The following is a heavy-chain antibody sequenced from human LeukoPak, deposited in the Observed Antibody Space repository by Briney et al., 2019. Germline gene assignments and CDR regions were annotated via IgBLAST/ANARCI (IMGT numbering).Heavy chain of an antibody. CDR1: GYSISSGYY. CDR2: IYTSGST. Sequence: SETLSLTCTVSGYSISSGYYWGWIRQPPGKGLEWIGRIYTSGSTNYNPSLKSRVTISVDTPKNQFSLKLSSVTAADTAVYYCARDLAVVGWFGELPPLGYWGQGTLVTVSS. J-gene: IGHJ4*02. CDR3: ARDLAVVGWFGELPPLGY. V-gene: IGHV4-38-2*02. D-gene: IGHD3-10*01.